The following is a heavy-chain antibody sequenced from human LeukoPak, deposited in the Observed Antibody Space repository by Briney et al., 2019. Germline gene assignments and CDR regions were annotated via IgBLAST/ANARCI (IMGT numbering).Heavy chain of an antibody. CDR3: AYRAGRMGYYYYGMDV. D-gene: IGHD4-11*01. CDR1: GYTFTSYY. J-gene: IGHJ6*02. CDR2: INPSGGST. Sequence: ASVKVSCKASGYTFTSYYMHWVRQAPGQGLEWMGIINPSGGSTNYAQKFQGRVTITADESTSTAYMELSSLRSEDTAVYYCAYRAGRMGYYYYGMDVWGQGTTVTVSS. V-gene: IGHV1-46*01.